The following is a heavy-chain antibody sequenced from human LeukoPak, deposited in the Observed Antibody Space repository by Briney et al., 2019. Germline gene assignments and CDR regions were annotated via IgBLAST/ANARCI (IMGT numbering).Heavy chain of an antibody. CDR3: AFKAGTGVVY. CDR2: IIPIFGTA. D-gene: IGHD6-13*01. CDR1: GGTFSSYA. V-gene: IGHV1-69*05. J-gene: IGHJ4*02. Sequence: GASVKVSCKASGGTFSSYAISWVRQAPGQGLEWMGGIIPIFGTANYAQKLQGRVTMTTDTSTSTAYMELRSLRSDDTAVYYCAFKAGTGVVYWGQGTLVTVSS.